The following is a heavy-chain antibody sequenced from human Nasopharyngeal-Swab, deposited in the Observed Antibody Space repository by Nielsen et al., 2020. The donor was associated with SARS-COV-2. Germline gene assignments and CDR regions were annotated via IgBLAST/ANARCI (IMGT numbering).Heavy chain of an antibody. Sequence: ASVKVSCKASGYTFTSYYMHWVRQAPGQGLEWMGIINPSGGSTSYAQKFQGRVTITRDTSASTAYMELSSLRSEDTAVYYCARAPRDYSNYGGYYYYYYYMDVWGKGTTVTVSS. CDR3: ARAPRDYSNYGGYYYYYYYMDV. V-gene: IGHV1-46*01. J-gene: IGHJ6*03. CDR2: INPSGGST. D-gene: IGHD4-11*01. CDR1: GYTFTSYY.